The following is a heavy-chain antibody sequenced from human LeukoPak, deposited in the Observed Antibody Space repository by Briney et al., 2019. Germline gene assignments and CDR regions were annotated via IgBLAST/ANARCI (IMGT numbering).Heavy chain of an antibody. D-gene: IGHD1-26*01. J-gene: IGHJ5*02. CDR2: IYYSGST. CDR3: ARDPRGGDWFDP. CDR1: GGSISSYY. Sequence: PSETLSLTCAVSGGSISSYYWSWIRQPPGKGLEWIGYIYYSGSTNYNPSLKSRVTISVDTSKNQFSLKLSSVTAADTAVYYCARDPRGGDWFDPWGQGTLVTVSS. V-gene: IGHV4-59*01.